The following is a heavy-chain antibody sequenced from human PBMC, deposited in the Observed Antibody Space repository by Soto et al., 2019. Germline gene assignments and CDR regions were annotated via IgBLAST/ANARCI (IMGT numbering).Heavy chain of an antibody. CDR2: IGTAGDT. Sequence: PGGSLRLSCAASGCTFSSYDMHWVRQATGKGLEWVSAIGTAGDTYYPGSVKGRFTISRENAKNSLYLQMNSLRAGDTAVYYCARAPGYCSGGSCPLAYMDVWGKGTTVTVSS. D-gene: IGHD2-15*01. CDR1: GCTFSSYD. V-gene: IGHV3-13*01. J-gene: IGHJ6*03. CDR3: ARAPGYCSGGSCPLAYMDV.